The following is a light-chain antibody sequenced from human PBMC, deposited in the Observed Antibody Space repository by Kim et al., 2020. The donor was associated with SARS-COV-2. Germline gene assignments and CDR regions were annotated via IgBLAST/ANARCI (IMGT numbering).Light chain of an antibody. CDR3: QHFSDSAPT. Sequence: AAVGDRVIITCRASRAISSTGAWYQQQPGRPPKILIYDGSSLESGVPSRFSGSGSGTDFTLTIGSLQPEDFAAYYCQHFSDSAPTFGGGTKVDIK. CDR1: RAISST. J-gene: IGKJ4*01. CDR2: DGS. V-gene: IGKV1D-13*01.